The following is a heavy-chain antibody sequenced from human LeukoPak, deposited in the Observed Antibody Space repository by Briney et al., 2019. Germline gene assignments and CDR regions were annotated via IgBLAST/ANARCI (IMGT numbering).Heavy chain of an antibody. Sequence: SVKVSCKASGGTFSSYAISWVRQAPGQGLEWMGAIIPIFGTANYAQKFQGRVTITADKSTSTAYMELSSLRSEDTAVYYCARDQGSYGDLDYWGQGTLVTVSS. V-gene: IGHV1-69*06. CDR3: ARDQGSYGDLDY. J-gene: IGHJ4*02. CDR2: IIPIFGTA. D-gene: IGHD4/OR15-4a*01. CDR1: GGTFSSYA.